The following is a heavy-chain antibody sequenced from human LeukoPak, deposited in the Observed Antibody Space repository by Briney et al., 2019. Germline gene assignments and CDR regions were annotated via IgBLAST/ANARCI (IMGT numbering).Heavy chain of an antibody. V-gene: IGHV3-48*04. J-gene: IGHJ6*02. Sequence: QPGGSLRLSCAASGFTFSSYAMSWVRQAPGKGLEWVSYISSSSSTIYYADSVKGRFTISRDNAKNSLYLQMNSLRAEDTAVYYCAREPVQQFYGMDVWGQGTTVTVSS. D-gene: IGHD1-14*01. CDR2: ISSSSSTI. CDR3: AREPVQQFYGMDV. CDR1: GFTFSSYA.